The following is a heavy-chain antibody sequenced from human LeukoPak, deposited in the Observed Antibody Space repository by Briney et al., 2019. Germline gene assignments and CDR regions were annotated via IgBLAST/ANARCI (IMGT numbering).Heavy chain of an antibody. V-gene: IGHV3-11*04. J-gene: IGHJ3*02. Sequence: GGSLRLSCAASNFTFSDYYMSWIRQAPGKGLEWVSYISSSGNTIYYADSVKGRFTISRDNAKNSLYLQMNSLRAEDTAVYYCARGVRRLWFGEPTGAFDIWGQGTMVTVSS. D-gene: IGHD3-10*01. CDR3: ARGVRRLWFGEPTGAFDI. CDR2: ISSSGNTI. CDR1: NFTFSDYY.